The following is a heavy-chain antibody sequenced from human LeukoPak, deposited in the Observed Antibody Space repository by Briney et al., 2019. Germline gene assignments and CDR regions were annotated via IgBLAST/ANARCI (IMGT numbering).Heavy chain of an antibody. CDR3: ARDGDSLWKSLDV. J-gene: IGHJ6*04. D-gene: IGHD7-27*01. CDR2: INPSSGAT. Sequence: ASVKVSCTASGYTFTDYYIHWVRQAPGQGLEWMGWINPSSGATYYAQKFQGRISMTRDTSISTAYMELSGLRSDDTAVYYCARDGDSLWKSLDVWGKGTTVTVSS. CDR1: GYTFTDYY. V-gene: IGHV1-2*02.